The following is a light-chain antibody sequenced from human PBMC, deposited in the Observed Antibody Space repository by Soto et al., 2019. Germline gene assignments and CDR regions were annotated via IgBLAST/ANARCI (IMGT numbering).Light chain of an antibody. CDR2: GAS. Sequence: EIVLTQSPGTLSLSPGERATLSCRASQSVSNSYLAWYQQKRGQAPRLLISGASRRATGIPDRFSGSGSGTDFTLSITRLEPEDFAVYYCQKYGTSPQTFGQGTKVEIK. CDR1: QSVSNSY. V-gene: IGKV3-20*01. J-gene: IGKJ1*01. CDR3: QKYGTSPQT.